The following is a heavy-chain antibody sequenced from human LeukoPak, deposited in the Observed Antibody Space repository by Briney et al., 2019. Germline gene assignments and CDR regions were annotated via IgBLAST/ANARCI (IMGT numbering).Heavy chain of an antibody. D-gene: IGHD4-17*01. Sequence: SETLSLTCTVSGGSITGYFWSWLRPPAGEGLEWIGRIHTSGSTNYSPSLKSRVTMSVATSTNRFSLKLSAETGADAAVYYCAINGRGTMTKGWNWFDPGGQGTLVTVSS. CDR2: IHTSGST. J-gene: IGHJ5*02. CDR1: GGSITGYF. V-gene: IGHV4-4*07. CDR3: AINGRGTMTKGWNWFDP.